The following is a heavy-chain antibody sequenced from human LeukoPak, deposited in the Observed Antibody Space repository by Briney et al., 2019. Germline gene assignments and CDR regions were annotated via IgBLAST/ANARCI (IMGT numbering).Heavy chain of an antibody. V-gene: IGHV1-69*05. J-gene: IGHJ4*02. D-gene: IGHD6-13*01. CDR1: GGTFSSYA. CDR2: IIPIFGTA. CDR3: ALNPREEGQQLVPIY. Sequence: GSSVKVSCKASGGTFSSYAISWVRQAPGQGLEWMGGIIPIFGTANYAQKFQGRVTITTDESTSTAYMELSSLRSEDTAVYYCALNPREEGQQLVPIYWGQGTLVSVSS.